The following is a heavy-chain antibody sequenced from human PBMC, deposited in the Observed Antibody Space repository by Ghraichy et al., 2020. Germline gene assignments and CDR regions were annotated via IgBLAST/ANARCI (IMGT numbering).Heavy chain of an antibody. V-gene: IGHV4-39*01. CDR1: DGSIPSTSYY. D-gene: IGHD2/OR15-2a*01. J-gene: IGHJ5*02. CDR2: IYYSGIT. Sequence: SETLSLTCTVSDGSIPSTSYYWGWIRQSPGKGLEWIGSIYYSGITDYNPSLKSRVTISVDTSRSRFSLNLSSVTAADTAVYYCARRHDYFWFDPWGPGILVTVSS. CDR3: ARRHDYFWFDP.